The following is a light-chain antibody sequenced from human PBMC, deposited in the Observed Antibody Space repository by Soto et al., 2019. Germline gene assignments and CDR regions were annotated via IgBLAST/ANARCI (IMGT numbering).Light chain of an antibody. CDR2: DAS. CDR1: QSVSSSQ. CDR3: QQYGSSPSWT. Sequence: EIVLTQSPGTVSLSPGERATLSCRASQSVSSSQLAWYQHKPGQAPRLLIYDASRRATGIPDRFSGSGSGTDFTLTISRLEPEDFGVYFCQQYGSSPSWTFVQGTKVEIK. J-gene: IGKJ1*01. V-gene: IGKV3-20*01.